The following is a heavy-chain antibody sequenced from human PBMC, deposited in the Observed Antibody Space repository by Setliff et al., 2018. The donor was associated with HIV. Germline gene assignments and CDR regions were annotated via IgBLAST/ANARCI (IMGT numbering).Heavy chain of an antibody. CDR2: IFYTGRT. CDR3: ARQGRLGELSLAADY. CDR1: GGSISLGSYS. J-gene: IGHJ4*02. D-gene: IGHD3-16*01. V-gene: IGHV4-39*01. Sequence: SETLSLTCTVSGGSISLGSYSWGWIRQPPGKGLEWIGYIFYTGRTYYNPSLKSRVTISVDTSKNQFSLTLNSVTAADTAVYYCARQGRLGELSLAADYWGQGTLVTVSS.